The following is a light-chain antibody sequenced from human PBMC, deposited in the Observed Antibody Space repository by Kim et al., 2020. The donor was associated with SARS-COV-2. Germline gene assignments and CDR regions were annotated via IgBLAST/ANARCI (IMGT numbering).Light chain of an antibody. CDR3: QQSNSFPVT. CDR2: AAS. Sequence: DIQMTQSPSSVSASVGDRITITCRASQVISSWLAWYQQKPGKTPKLLIYAASSLQSGVPSRFSGSVSGTDFTFTISSLQPEDFATYYCQQSNSFPVTFGGGTKVDIK. CDR1: QVISSW. V-gene: IGKV1D-12*01. J-gene: IGKJ4*01.